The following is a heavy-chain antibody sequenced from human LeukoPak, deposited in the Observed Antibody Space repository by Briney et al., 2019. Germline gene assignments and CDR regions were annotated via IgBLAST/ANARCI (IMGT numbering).Heavy chain of an antibody. D-gene: IGHD4-17*01. CDR2: IYYSGST. CDR1: GGSISSYY. V-gene: IGHV4-59*01. Sequence: SETLSLTCTVAGGSISSYYWSWIRQPPGKGLEWIGYIYYSGSTNYNPSLKSRVTISVDTSKNQFSLKLSSVTAADTAVYYCARDKDGAYFDYWGQGTLVTVSS. J-gene: IGHJ4*02. CDR3: ARDKDGAYFDY.